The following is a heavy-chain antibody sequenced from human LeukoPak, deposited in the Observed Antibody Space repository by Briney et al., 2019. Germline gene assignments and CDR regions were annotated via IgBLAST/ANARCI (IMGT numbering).Heavy chain of an antibody. CDR2: IYYSGST. D-gene: IGHD2-21*02. V-gene: IGHV4-61*01. CDR1: GGSVSSGSYY. Sequence: SETLSLTCTVSGGSVSSGSYYWSWIRQPPGKGLEWIGYIYYSGSTYYNPSLKSRVTISVDTSKNQFSLKLSSVTAADTAVYYCARMENCGGDCYFFDAFDIWGQGTMVTVSS. CDR3: ARMENCGGDCYFFDAFDI. J-gene: IGHJ3*02.